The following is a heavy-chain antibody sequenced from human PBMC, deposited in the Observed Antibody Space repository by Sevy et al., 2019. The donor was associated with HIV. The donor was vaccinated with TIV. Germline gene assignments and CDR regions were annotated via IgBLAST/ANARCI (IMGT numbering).Heavy chain of an antibody. Sequence: GGSLILSCAASGFTFSKYSMSWVRQPPGKGLEWVSTLSFGCGEINYADSVKGRFTVSRDNSKSSGYLQMNNLRPEDTAVYYCAREGCTKPHDYWGQGTLVTVSS. CDR2: LSFGCGEI. V-gene: IGHV3-23*01. CDR3: AREGCTKPHDY. CDR1: GFTFSKYS. D-gene: IGHD2-8*01. J-gene: IGHJ4*02.